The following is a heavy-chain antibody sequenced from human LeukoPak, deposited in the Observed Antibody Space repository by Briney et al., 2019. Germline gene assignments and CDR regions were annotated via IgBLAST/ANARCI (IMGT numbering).Heavy chain of an antibody. J-gene: IGHJ4*02. D-gene: IGHD2-2*01. CDR3: AREGYCSSTSCQFDY. CDR2: ISSSSSYT. CDR1: GFTFSDYY. Sequence: PGGSLRLSCAASGFTFSDYYMSCIRQAPGKGLEWVSYISSSSSYTHYADSVKRRFTISRDNAKNSLYLQMNSLRAEDTAVYYCAREGYCSSTSCQFDYWGQGTLVTVSS. V-gene: IGHV3-11*06.